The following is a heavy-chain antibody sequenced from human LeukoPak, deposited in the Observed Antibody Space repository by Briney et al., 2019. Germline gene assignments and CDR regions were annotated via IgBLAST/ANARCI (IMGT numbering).Heavy chain of an antibody. CDR2: IIPILGIA. J-gene: IGHJ5*02. CDR1: GGTFSGYA. CDR3: AVTMVRGVIITPNWFDP. Sequence: GASVKVSCKASGGTFSGYAISWVRQAPGQGLEWMGRIIPILGIANYAQKFQGRVTITADKSTSTAYMELSSLRSEDTAVYYCAVTMVRGVIITPNWFDPWGQGTLVTVSS. D-gene: IGHD3-10*01. V-gene: IGHV1-69*04.